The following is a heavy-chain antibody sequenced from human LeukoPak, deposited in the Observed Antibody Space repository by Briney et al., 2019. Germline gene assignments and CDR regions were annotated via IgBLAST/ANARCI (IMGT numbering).Heavy chain of an antibody. V-gene: IGHV4-39*01. CDR1: GGSISSSSYY. CDR3: ARPRRYSYYFDY. CDR2: IYYSGST. J-gene: IGHJ4*02. Sequence: KPSETLSLTCTVSGGSISSSSYYWGWIRQPPEKGLEWIGSIYYSGSTYYNPSLKSRVTISVDTSKNQFSLKLSSVTAADTAVYYCARPRRYSYYFDYWGQGTLVTVSS. D-gene: IGHD5-18*01.